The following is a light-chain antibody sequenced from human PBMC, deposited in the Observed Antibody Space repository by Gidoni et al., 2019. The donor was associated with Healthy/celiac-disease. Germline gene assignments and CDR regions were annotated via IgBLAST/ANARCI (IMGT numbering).Light chain of an antibody. V-gene: IGLV1-40*01. J-gene: IGLJ1*01. CDR3: QSYDSGLSGYV. CDR1: SSNIGAGYD. CDR2: GNI. Sequence: QSVLTQPPSVSGAPGQKVTISCTGRSSNIGAGYDVHWYQQLPGTAPQLLIYGNINRPSGVPDRFSGSKSGTSASLAITGLQPEDEADYYCQSYDSGLSGYVFGTGTKVTVL.